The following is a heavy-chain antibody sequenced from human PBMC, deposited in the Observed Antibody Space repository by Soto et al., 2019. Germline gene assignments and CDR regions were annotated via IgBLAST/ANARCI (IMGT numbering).Heavy chain of an antibody. CDR3: ARGHNWNYADY. V-gene: IGHV4-31*03. CDR2: IYYSGST. Sequence: QVQLQESGPGLLKPSQTLSLTCTFSVGSISSGGNYGTGIRHHPGKGLEWIGYIYYSGSTYYNPSLKSRVTISVDTSKNQFSLKLSSVTAADTAVYYCARGHNWNYADYWGQGTLVTVSS. CDR1: VGSISSGGNY. D-gene: IGHD1-7*01. J-gene: IGHJ4*02.